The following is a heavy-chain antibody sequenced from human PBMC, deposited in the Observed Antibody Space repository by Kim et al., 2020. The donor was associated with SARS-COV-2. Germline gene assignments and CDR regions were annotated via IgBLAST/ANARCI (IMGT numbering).Heavy chain of an antibody. V-gene: IGHV4-30-2*05. CDR3: TRYFDF. Sequence: RTSLNAALKSRAAISVDTAKNQFSLTLSSVTAADTAVYYCTRYFDFWGQGTLVTVSS. CDR2: RT. J-gene: IGHJ4*02.